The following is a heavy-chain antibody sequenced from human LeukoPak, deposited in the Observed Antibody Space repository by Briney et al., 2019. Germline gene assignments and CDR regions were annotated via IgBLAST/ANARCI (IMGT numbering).Heavy chain of an antibody. J-gene: IGHJ4*02. CDR3: AKARGLGIVGAHFDY. CDR2: ISGGGGTT. V-gene: IGHV3-23*01. Sequence: GGSLRLSCAASGFTFSSYAMSWVRQAPGKGLEWVSTISGGGGTTYYADPVTGRFTISRDNSKNTLYLQMNSLRAEDTAVYCCAKARGLGIVGAHFDYWGQGTLVTVSS. D-gene: IGHD1-26*01. CDR1: GFTFSSYA.